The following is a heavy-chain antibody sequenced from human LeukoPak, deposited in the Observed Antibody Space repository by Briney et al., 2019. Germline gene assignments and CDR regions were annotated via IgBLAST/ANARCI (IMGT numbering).Heavy chain of an antibody. CDR3: VKDLGGSLDY. Sequence: GGSLRPSCSASGFTFSSHAMHWVRQAPGKGLEYVSAISSNGGSTYYADSVKGRFTISRDNSKNTLYFQMSSLRAEDTAVYYCVKDLGGSLDYWGQGTLVTVSS. V-gene: IGHV3-64*05. J-gene: IGHJ4*02. CDR1: GFTFSSHA. D-gene: IGHD3-16*01. CDR2: ISSNGGST.